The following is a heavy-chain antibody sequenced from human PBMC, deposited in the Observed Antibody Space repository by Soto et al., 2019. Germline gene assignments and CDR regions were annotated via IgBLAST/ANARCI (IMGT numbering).Heavy chain of an antibody. CDR2: ISGTGGST. CDR3: AEEMTSGNYLFDH. D-gene: IGHD3-22*01. Sequence: GGSLRLSCAASGFTFSSYAMSWVRQAPGKGLEWVSTISGTGGSTYYPDSVKGRFTISRDNSKNTVYLQMNSLRAEDAVVYYGAEEMTSGNYLFDHLGQGALVTVAS. CDR1: GFTFSSYA. V-gene: IGHV3-23*01. J-gene: IGHJ4*02.